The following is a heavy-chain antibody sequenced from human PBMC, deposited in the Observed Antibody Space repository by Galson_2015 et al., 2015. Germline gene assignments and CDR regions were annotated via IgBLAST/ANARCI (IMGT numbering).Heavy chain of an antibody. CDR1: GFTFSSFA. CDR3: AKDLPYGSRSSSVY. J-gene: IGHJ4*02. D-gene: IGHD3-10*01. CDR2: ISGSGGNT. Sequence: SLRLSCAASGFTFSSFAMTWVRQAPGKGLEWVSAISGSGGNTYYADSVKGRFTISRDNSKNTLYLQMNSLRAEDTAVYYCAKDLPYGSRSSSVYSRPGTPLTVHS. V-gene: IGHV3-23*01.